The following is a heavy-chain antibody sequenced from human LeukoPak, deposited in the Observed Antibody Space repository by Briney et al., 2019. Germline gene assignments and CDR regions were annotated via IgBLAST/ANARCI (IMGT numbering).Heavy chain of an antibody. V-gene: IGHV4-34*01. CDR1: GGSFSGYY. J-gene: IGHJ6*02. Sequence: ETLSLTCAVYGGSFSGYYWSWIRQPPGKGLEWIGEINHSGSTNYNPSLKSRVTISVDTSKNQFSLKLSSVTAADTAVYYCARVAAAGIGYYYGMDVWGQGTTVTVSS. D-gene: IGHD6-13*01. CDR3: ARVAAAGIGYYYGMDV. CDR2: INHSGST.